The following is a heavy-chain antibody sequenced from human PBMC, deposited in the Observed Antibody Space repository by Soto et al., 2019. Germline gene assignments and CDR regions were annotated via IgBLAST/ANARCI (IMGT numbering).Heavy chain of an antibody. CDR1: GASITIITG. Sequence: QVQLQESGPGLVKPSGTLSLTCAVSGASITIITGGSGFPRPPGRGLSGLGETYKGGSTNYNPSLKSRVTISVDKSKNQFSLKLSSVTAADTAVYYCARGPEYYDILTGYYLSPGGGYGMDVWGQGTTVTVSS. J-gene: IGHJ6*02. D-gene: IGHD3-9*01. CDR2: TYKGGST. CDR3: ARGPEYYDILTGYYLSPGGGYGMDV. V-gene: IGHV4-4*02.